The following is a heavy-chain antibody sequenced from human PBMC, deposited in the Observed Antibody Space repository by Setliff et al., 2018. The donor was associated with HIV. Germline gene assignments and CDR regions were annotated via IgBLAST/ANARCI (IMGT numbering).Heavy chain of an antibody. CDR1: GYTFTGYY. CDR3: ARVNPFLYYYDTSGHSGAFDI. Sequence: GASVKVSCKASGYTFTGYYIIWMRQFPGQGLEWMGWINSNSGGTNYAQRFQGRVTVTRDTSISTAYMELGRLRSDDTAVYYCARVNPFLYYYDTSGHSGAFDIWGQGTVVTVSS. D-gene: IGHD3-22*01. V-gene: IGHV1-2*02. J-gene: IGHJ3*02. CDR2: INSNSGGT.